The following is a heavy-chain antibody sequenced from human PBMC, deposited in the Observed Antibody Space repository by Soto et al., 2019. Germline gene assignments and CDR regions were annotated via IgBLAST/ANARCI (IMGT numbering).Heavy chain of an antibody. CDR3: ARDGVRLRYFDWLLDY. Sequence: SVKVSCKASGGTFSSYAISWVRQAPGQGLERMGGIIPIFGTANYAQKFQGRVTITADESTSTAYMELSSLRSEDTAVYYCARDGVRLRYFDWLLDYWGQGTLVTVSS. J-gene: IGHJ4*02. V-gene: IGHV1-69*13. CDR2: IIPIFGTA. CDR1: GGTFSSYA. D-gene: IGHD3-9*01.